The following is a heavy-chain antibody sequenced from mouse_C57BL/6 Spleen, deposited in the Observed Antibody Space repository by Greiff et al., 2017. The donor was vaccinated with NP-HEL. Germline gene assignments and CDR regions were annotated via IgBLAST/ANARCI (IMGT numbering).Heavy chain of an antibody. CDR2: IYPGGGDN. D-gene: IGHD2-2*01. J-gene: IGHJ3*01. V-gene: IGHV1-80*01. CDR1: GYGLVCYG. CDR3: ERSGYGYDKEWAWFAD. Sequence: VQLQQSGAELVKPGVAVKVDCKAAGYGLVCYGGKLVGGVSGKCLDVIGQIYPGGGDNNYNGKFKGKATLTADKSSSPAYMKLSSLTSEDAEVYFCERSGYGYDKEWAWFADWGKGTLVTVSA.